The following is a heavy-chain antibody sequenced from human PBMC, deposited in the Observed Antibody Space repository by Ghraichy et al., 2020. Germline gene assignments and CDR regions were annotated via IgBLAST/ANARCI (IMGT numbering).Heavy chain of an antibody. CDR1: GFTFSSYS. D-gene: IGHD5-18*01. CDR2: ISSSSSYI. J-gene: IGHJ4*02. Sequence: GGSLRLSCAASGFTFSSYSMNWVRQAPGKGLEWVSSISSSSSYIYYADSVKGRFTISRDNAKNSLYLQMNSLRAEDTAVYYCARVDTAIPHFDYWGQGTLVTVSS. CDR3: ARVDTAIPHFDY. V-gene: IGHV3-21*01.